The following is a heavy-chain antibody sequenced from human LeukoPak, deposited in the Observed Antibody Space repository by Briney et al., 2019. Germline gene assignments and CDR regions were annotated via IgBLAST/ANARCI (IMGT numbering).Heavy chain of an antibody. Sequence: PSETLSLTCAVYGGSFSGYYWSWIRQPPGKGLEWIGELNHSGSTNYNPSLKSRVTISVDTSKNQFSLKLSSVTAADTAVYYCARGRYDFWSGYPNPTTKFDYWGQGTLVTVSS. V-gene: IGHV4-34*01. D-gene: IGHD3-3*01. CDR1: GGSFSGYY. CDR3: ARGRYDFWSGYPNPTTKFDY. CDR2: LNHSGST. J-gene: IGHJ4*02.